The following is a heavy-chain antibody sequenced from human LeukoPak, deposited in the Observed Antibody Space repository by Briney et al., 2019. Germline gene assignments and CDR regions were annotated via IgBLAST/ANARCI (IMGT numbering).Heavy chain of an antibody. D-gene: IGHD3-3*01. CDR1: GYTFTSYG. Sequence: ASVKVSCKASGYTFTSYGISWVRQAPGQGLEWMGWISAYNSNTNYAQKLQGRVTMTTETSTSTAYMELKSLRSDDTAVYYCARLYDFWSGYYPHFDYWGQGTLVTVSS. J-gene: IGHJ4*02. CDR2: ISAYNSNT. V-gene: IGHV1-18*01. CDR3: ARLYDFWSGYYPHFDY.